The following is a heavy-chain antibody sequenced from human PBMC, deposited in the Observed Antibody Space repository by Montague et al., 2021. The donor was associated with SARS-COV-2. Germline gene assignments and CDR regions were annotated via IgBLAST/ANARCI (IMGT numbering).Heavy chain of an antibody. CDR2: IDKSGST. CDR3: VRHPHYDGLNGPPDF. CDR1: GVSVIRSRLD. V-gene: IGHV4-39*01. J-gene: IGHJ4*02. Sequence: SETLSLTCTVSGVSVIRSRLDWRRFRLPSGMGLVWSVSIDKSGSTNYNPYLKIRVSISVDTSKKHLSLRLISVTAADTAFYYGVRHPHYDGLNGPPDFWDQGTLVTVSS. D-gene: IGHD3-9*01.